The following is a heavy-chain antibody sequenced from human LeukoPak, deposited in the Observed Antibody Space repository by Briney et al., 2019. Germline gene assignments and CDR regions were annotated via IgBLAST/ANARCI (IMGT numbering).Heavy chain of an antibody. Sequence: GRSLRLSCAASGFTFSSYGMHWVRQAPGKGLEWVAVIWYDGSNKYYADSVKGRFTISRDNSKNTLYLQMNSLRAEDTAVYYCARDLRDGRLHGMDVWGQGTTVTVSS. CDR3: ARDLRDGRLHGMDV. D-gene: IGHD5-24*01. V-gene: IGHV3-33*01. CDR1: GFTFSSYG. CDR2: IWYDGSNK. J-gene: IGHJ6*02.